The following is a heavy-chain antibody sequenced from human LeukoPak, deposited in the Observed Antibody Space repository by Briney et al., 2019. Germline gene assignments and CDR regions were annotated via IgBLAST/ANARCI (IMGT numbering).Heavy chain of an antibody. V-gene: IGHV4-59*01. D-gene: IGHD2-21*02. CDR1: GGSISSYY. Sequence: SETLSLTCTVSGGSISSYYWSWIRQSPGKGLEWIGNIYYSGSTNYNPSLKSRVTISVDMSKNQFSLKLSSVTAADTAVYYCASVPRAYCGGDCAQHWGQGTLVTVSS. J-gene: IGHJ1*01. CDR2: IYYSGST. CDR3: ASVPRAYCGGDCAQH.